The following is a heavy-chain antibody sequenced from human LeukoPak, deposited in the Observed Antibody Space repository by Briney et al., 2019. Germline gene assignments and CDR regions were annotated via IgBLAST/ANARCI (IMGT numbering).Heavy chain of an antibody. CDR3: ARAITYYYDTSGYYREGL. D-gene: IGHD3-22*01. V-gene: IGHV3-11*04. Sequence: GGSLRLSCAASGFTFSDYYMSWIRQAPGKGLEWVSYISSSGSTIYYADSVKGRFTISRDNAKNSLYLQMNSLRAEDTPVYYCARAITYYYDTSGYYREGLGGQGTLVTVSS. CDR1: GFTFSDYY. J-gene: IGHJ4*02. CDR2: ISSSGSTI.